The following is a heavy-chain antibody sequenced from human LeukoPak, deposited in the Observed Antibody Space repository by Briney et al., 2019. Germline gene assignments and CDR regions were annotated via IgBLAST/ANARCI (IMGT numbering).Heavy chain of an antibody. CDR2: IHHRGYT. Sequence: SETLSLTCTVSGASISSGGYIWDWIRQPPGKGLEWVGSIHHRGYTYYNPSLKSRVTISVDTSKNQVSLKVISVTAADTADYYCARGSFYSDSSGYSKLFDPWGQGTPVTVSS. V-gene: IGHV4-39*07. CDR3: ARGSFYSDSSGYSKLFDP. D-gene: IGHD3-22*01. J-gene: IGHJ5*02. CDR1: GASISSGGYI.